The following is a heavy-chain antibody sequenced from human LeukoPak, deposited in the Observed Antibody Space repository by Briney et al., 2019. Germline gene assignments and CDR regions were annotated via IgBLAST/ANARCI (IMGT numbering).Heavy chain of an antibody. J-gene: IGHJ4*02. D-gene: IGHD5-24*01. Sequence: SETLSLTCTVSGGSISSYYWSWIRQPPGKGLEWIGYIYYSGSTNYNPSLKSRVTISVDTSKNLFSLKLSSVTAADTAVYYCARGGDGYINFDYWGQGTLVTVSS. CDR3: ARGGDGYINFDY. CDR2: IYYSGST. V-gene: IGHV4-59*01. CDR1: GGSISSYY.